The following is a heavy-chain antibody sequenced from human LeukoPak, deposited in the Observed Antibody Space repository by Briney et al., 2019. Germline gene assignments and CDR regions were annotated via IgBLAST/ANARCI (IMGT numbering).Heavy chain of an antibody. CDR1: GFTFSSYS. J-gene: IGHJ4*02. Sequence: PGGSLRLSCAAPGFTFSSYSMNWVRQAPGKGLEWVSSISSSSSYIYYADSVKGRFTISRDNAKNSLYLQMNSLRAEDTAVYYCARSRGYSYDELMDFDYWGQGTLVTVSS. CDR2: ISSSSSYI. V-gene: IGHV3-21*01. CDR3: ARSRGYSYDELMDFDY. D-gene: IGHD5-18*01.